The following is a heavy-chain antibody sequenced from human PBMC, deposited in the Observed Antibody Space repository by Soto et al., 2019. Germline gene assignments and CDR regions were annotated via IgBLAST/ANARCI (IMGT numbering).Heavy chain of an antibody. Sequence: QVQLEQSGAEVKKHGASVRVSCKISGSTLSEFSMHWVRQAPGKGLEWMGGYVPEDGKTIYAPKFQDRVIMTEDTSTDTAYMELSSLRSEDTAVYFCATGVGWGFIYSLQYWGQGTPVTVSS. CDR2: YVPEDGKT. D-gene: IGHD1-26*01. CDR3: ATGVGWGFIYSLQY. V-gene: IGHV1-24*01. CDR1: GSTLSEFS. J-gene: IGHJ4*02.